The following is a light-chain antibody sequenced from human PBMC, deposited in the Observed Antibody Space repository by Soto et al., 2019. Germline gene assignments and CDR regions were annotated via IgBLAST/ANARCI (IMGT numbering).Light chain of an antibody. V-gene: IGKV3-20*01. Sequence: EIVLTQSPGALSLSPGEGATLSCRACQSVSSSYLAWYQRKPGQAPRLLVYGASSRATGIPDRFSGSGSVTDFTLTISRLVPEDFAVYCCQQYGSSQTFGQGTKVDNK. CDR2: GAS. J-gene: IGKJ1*01. CDR1: QSVSSSY. CDR3: QQYGSSQT.